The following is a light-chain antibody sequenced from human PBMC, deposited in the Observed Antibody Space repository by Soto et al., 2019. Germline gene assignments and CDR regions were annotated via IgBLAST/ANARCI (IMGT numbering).Light chain of an antibody. V-gene: IGLV2-11*01. CDR3: CSYAGALAYV. CDR1: SSDVGGYYY. CDR2: DVN. Sequence: LTQPPSVSGSPGQSVTISCTGTSSDVGGYYYVSWYQKHPGKAPKLMIYDVNERPSGVPDRFSGSKSGNTASLTISGLQADDEADYFCCSYAGALAYVFGTGTKVTVL. J-gene: IGLJ1*01.